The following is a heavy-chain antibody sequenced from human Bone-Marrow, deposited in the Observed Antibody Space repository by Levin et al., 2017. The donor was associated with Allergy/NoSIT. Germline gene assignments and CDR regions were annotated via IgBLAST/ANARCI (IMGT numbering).Heavy chain of an antibody. D-gene: IGHD6-13*01. CDR3: ARVRRGHPSSWDKGLFDS. Sequence: SQTLSLTCTVSGDSITSTTSYWSWIRQRPGKGLEWIGHIYYSGTTYYNPSLRHLLDISIDTSKSQFSLNLKSVTAADTAVYYCARVRRGHPSSWDKGLFDSWGQGALVTVTS. V-gene: IGHV4-31*01. J-gene: IGHJ4*02. CDR1: GDSITSTTSY. CDR2: IYYSGTT.